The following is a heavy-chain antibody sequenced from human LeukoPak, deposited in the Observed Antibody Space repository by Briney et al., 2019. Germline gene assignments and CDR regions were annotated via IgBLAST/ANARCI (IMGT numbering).Heavy chain of an antibody. V-gene: IGHV4-34*01. Sequence: SETLSLTCAVYGGSFSGYYWSWIRQPPGEGLGWIGEINHSGSTNYNPSLKSRVTISVDTSKNQFSLKLSSVTAADTAVYYCARVETGTTAWFDPWGQGTLVTVSS. D-gene: IGHD1-1*01. CDR1: GGSFSGYY. J-gene: IGHJ5*02. CDR2: INHSGST. CDR3: ARVETGTTAWFDP.